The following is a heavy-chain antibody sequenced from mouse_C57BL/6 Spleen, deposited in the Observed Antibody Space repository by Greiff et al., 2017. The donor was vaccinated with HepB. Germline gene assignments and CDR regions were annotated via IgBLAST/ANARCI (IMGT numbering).Heavy chain of an antibody. V-gene: IGHV14-4*01. CDR1: GFNIKDDY. CDR3: TTGGYFDV. J-gene: IGHJ1*03. CDR2: IDPENGDT. Sequence: EVQRVESGAELVRPGASVKLSCTASGFNIKDDYMHWVKQRPEQGLEWIGWIDPENGDTEYASKFQGKATITADTSSNTAYLQPSRLTSEDTAVYYCTTGGYFDVWGTGTTVTVSS.